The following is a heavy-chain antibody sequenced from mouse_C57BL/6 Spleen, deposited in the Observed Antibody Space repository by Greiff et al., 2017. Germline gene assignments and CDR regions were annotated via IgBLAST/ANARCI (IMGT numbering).Heavy chain of an antibody. V-gene: IGHV1-55*01. CDR2: IYPGSGST. CDR1: GYTFTSYW. CDR3: ARGAQATWGFAY. Sequence: QVQLKQPGAELVKPGASVKMSCKASGYTFTSYWITWVKQRPGQGLEWIGDIYPGSGSTNYNEKFKSKATLTVDTSSSTAYMQLSSLTSEDSAVYYCARGAQATWGFAYWGQGTLVTVSA. J-gene: IGHJ3*01. D-gene: IGHD3-2*02.